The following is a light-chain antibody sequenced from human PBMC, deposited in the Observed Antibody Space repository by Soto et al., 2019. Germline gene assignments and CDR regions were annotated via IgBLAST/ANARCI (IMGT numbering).Light chain of an antibody. V-gene: IGKV3-15*01. J-gene: IGKJ1*01. CDR2: GAS. Sequence: EIVMTQSPATLSVSPGERATLSCRASQSVSRNLAWYQQKPGQAPRLLIYGASTRATGIPARFRGSGSGTEFTLTISSLQSEDFAVYYCQQYNNWPRTFGQGTKVEIK. CDR3: QQYNNWPRT. CDR1: QSVSRN.